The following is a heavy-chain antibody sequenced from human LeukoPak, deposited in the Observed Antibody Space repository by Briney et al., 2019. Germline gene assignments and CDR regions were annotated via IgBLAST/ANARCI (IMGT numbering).Heavy chain of an antibody. V-gene: IGHV4-38-2*01. CDR2: IYHSGST. D-gene: IGHD2-2*01. J-gene: IGHJ5*02. Sequence: SETLSLTCAVSGYSISSGYCWGWIRQPPGKGLEWIGSIYHSGSTYYNPSLKSRVTISVDTSKNQFSLKLSSVTAADTAVYYCARQFTHCSSTSCLNWFDPWGQGTLVTVSS. CDR1: GYSISSGYC. CDR3: ARQFTHCSSTSCLNWFDP.